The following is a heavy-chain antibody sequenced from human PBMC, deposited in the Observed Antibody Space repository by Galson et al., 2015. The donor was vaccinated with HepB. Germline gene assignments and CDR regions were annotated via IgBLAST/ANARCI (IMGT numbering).Heavy chain of an antibody. V-gene: IGHV3-48*01. CDR2: ISSSSSTI. D-gene: IGHD6-13*01. Sequence: SLRLSCAASGFTFSSYSMNWVRRAPGKGLEWVSYISSSSSTIYYADSVKGRFTISRDNAKNSLYLQMNSLRAEDTAVYYCARGPRLGGSSWTDYYYYYGMDVWGQGTTVTVSS. CDR1: GFTFSSYS. J-gene: IGHJ6*02. CDR3: ARGPRLGGSSWTDYYYYYGMDV.